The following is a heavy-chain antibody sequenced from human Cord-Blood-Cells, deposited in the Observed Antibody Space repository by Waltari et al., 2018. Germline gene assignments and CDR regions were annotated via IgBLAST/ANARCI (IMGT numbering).Heavy chain of an antibody. CDR3: ARDYYGSGSYAFDI. J-gene: IGHJ3*02. D-gene: IGHD3-10*01. Sequence: QVQPVPSRAEVKKPGSSVQVTGNASGGTFSSYSISWVRQAPGQGLEWRGGIIPILGIANYAQKFQGRVTMTADKSTSTAYMELSSLRSEDTAVYYCARDYYGSGSYAFDIWGQGTMVTVSS. CDR1: GGTFSSYS. CDR2: IIPILGIA. V-gene: IGHV1-69*10.